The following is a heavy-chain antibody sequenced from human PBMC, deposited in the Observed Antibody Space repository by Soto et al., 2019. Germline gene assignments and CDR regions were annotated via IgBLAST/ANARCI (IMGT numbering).Heavy chain of an antibody. CDR2: ISSSSSTI. CDR1: WFPLSSYS. D-gene: IGHD5-12*01. CDR3: ARGRGYSGRLHDY. J-gene: IGHJ4*02. Sequence: GGALRLSCAASWFPLSSYSMNWVRPGPGKGLEWVSYISSSSSTIYYADSVKGRFTISRDNAKNSLYLQMNSLRAEDTAVYYCARGRGYSGRLHDYWGQGTLVTVSS. V-gene: IGHV3-48*01.